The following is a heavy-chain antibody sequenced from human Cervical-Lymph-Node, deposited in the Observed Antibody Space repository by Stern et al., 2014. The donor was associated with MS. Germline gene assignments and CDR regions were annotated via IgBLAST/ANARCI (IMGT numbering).Heavy chain of an antibody. J-gene: IGHJ4*02. Sequence: EVQLVESGGGLVQPGGSLKLSCAASGILFSGASMHWVRQPSGKGLEWIGRIRSKSNAYTTTYTASVKGRFPISRDDSKSTAYLQLNSLKTEDTAVYYCVSDGSGWKNWGQGTLVTVSS. V-gene: IGHV3-73*01. D-gene: IGHD3-10*01. CDR1: GILFSGAS. CDR2: IRSKSNAYTT. CDR3: VSDGSGWKN.